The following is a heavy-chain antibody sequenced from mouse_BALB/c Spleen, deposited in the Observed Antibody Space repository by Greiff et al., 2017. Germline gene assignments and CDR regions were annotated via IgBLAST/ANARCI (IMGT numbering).Heavy chain of an antibody. CDR1: GFTFSSYT. D-gene: IGHD2-1*01. CDR2: ISNGGGST. Sequence: EVKLVESGGGLVQPGGSLKLSCAASGFTFSSYTMSWVRQTPEKRLEWVAYISNGGGSTYYPDTVKGRFTISRDNAKNTLYLQMSSLKSEDTAMYYCARVYGNYWYFDVWGAGTTVTVSS. CDR3: ARVYGNYWYFDV. V-gene: IGHV5-12-2*01. J-gene: IGHJ1*01.